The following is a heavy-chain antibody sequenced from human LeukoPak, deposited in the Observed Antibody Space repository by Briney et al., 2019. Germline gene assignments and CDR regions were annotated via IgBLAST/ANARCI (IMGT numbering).Heavy chain of an antibody. CDR3: ARGLDYDILTGPGYGMDV. Sequence: ASVKVSYKASGYTFTRYYILWVRQAPGQGLEWMGIINPRSGSTNYAQKFQGRVTMTRDTSTSTVYMELSSLRSEDTAVYYCARGLDYDILTGPGYGMDVWGQGTTATVSS. CDR2: INPRSGST. CDR1: GYTFTRYY. D-gene: IGHD3-9*01. V-gene: IGHV1-46*01. J-gene: IGHJ6*02.